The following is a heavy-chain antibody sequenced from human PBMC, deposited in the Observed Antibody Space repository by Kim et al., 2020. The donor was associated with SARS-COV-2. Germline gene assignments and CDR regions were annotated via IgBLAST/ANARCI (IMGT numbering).Heavy chain of an antibody. CDR3: ARDTYGETQYYYYGMDV. J-gene: IGHJ6*02. CDR1: GFTFSSYS. D-gene: IGHD7-27*01. Sequence: GGSLRLSCAASGFTFSSYSMNWVRQAPGKGLEWVSYISSSSTIYYADSVKGRFTISRDNAKNSLYLQMNSLRDEDTAVYYCARDTYGETQYYYYGMDVWGQGTTVTVSS. V-gene: IGHV3-48*02. CDR2: ISSSSTI.